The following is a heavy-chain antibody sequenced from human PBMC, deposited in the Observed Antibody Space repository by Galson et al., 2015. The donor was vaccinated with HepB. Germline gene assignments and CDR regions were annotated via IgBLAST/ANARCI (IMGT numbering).Heavy chain of an antibody. D-gene: IGHD3-10*01. V-gene: IGHV3-23*01. CDR3: ANKLEGGQGSGSYYYYYGMDV. CDR1: GFTFSSYA. CDR2: ISGSGGST. Sequence: SLRLSCAASGFTFSSYAMSWVRQAPGKGLEWVSAISGSGGSTYYADSVKGRFTISRDNSKNTLYLQMNSLRAEDTAVDYCANKLEGGQGSGSYYYYYGMDVWGQGTTVTVSS. J-gene: IGHJ6*02.